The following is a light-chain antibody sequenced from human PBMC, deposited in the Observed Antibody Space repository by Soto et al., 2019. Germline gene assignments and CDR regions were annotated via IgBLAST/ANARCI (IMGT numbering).Light chain of an antibody. CDR3: QQYNTYPLT. V-gene: IGKV1-5*03. CDR1: QSISTS. Sequence: MQVALGGSSLSETEGDRLTITCRASQSISTSLAWYQQKPWKAPKLLIYKASRLEGGVPSRFGGSGSGTLFNITISSLHPDDFATYYCQQYNTYPLTFGVGTKVDIK. J-gene: IGKJ4*01. CDR2: KAS.